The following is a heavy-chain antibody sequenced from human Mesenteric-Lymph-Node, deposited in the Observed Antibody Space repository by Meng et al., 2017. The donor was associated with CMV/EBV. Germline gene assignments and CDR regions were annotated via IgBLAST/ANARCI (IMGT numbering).Heavy chain of an antibody. Sequence: LSLTCAASGFTFSSYGMHWVRQAPGKGLQWVAFIRYDGSNKYYADSVKGRFTISRDNSKNTLYLQMNSLRAEDTAVYYCANLVVVGGGFDYWGQGTLVTVSS. D-gene: IGHD3-22*01. CDR1: GFTFSSYG. J-gene: IGHJ4*02. V-gene: IGHV3-30*02. CDR2: IRYDGSNK. CDR3: ANLVVVGGGFDY.